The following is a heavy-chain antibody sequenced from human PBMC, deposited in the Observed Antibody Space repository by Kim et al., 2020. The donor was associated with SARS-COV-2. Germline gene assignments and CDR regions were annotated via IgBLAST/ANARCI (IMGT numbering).Heavy chain of an antibody. CDR2: ISGSGDAT. V-gene: IGHV3-23*01. J-gene: IGHJ5*01. D-gene: IGHD3-10*01. Sequence: GGSLRLSCTASTFTFHTYALTWVRQAPGKGLEWVSSISGSGDATFYADSVKGRFTISRDNSRNTLYLQMNSLRGDDTALYFCVRGQGYSGSGTYNWFDSWGQGTLVTVSS. CDR3: VRGQGYSGSGTYNWFDS. CDR1: TFTFHTYA.